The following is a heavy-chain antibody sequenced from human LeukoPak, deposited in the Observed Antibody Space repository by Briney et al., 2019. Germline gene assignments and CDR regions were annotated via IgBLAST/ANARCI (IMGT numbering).Heavy chain of an antibody. V-gene: IGHV3-21*04. J-gene: IGHJ2*01. CDR1: GFSFRIYN. CDR2: ISTGSTYI. CDR3: TKVNGDNAAHGSKWYFDV. Sequence: GGSLRLSCAASGFSFRIYNMNWVRQAPGKGLEWVSSISTGSTYIYYADSVKGRFTISRDNAKNSLYLQMNSLRLEDTALYYCTKVNGDNAAHGSKWYFDVWGRGTLVTVSS. D-gene: IGHD7-27*01.